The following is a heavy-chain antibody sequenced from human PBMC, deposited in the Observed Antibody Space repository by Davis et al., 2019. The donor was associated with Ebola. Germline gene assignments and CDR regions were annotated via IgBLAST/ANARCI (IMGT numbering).Heavy chain of an antibody. CDR3: AKDNRNIWSEV. CDR2: GTSPDT. D-gene: IGHD2/OR15-2a*01. CDR1: GFIFSTYV. J-gene: IGHJ3*01. Sequence: GESLKISCSASGFIFSTYVMSWVRQAPGKGLEWVSTYGTSPDTYYADSVKGRFTISRDNSKNTLYLQMNGLRVEDTAIYYRAKDNRNIWSEVWGQGTMVTVSS. V-gene: IGHV3-23*01.